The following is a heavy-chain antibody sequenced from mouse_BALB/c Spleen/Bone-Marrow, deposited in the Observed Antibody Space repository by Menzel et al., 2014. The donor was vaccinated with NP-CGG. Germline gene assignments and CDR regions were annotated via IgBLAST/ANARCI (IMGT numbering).Heavy chain of an antibody. CDR2: INPSSGYT. Sequence: VQVVESGAELARPGASVKMSCKASGYTFTSYTMHWVKQRPGQGLEWIGYINPSSGYTNYNQKFKVKATLTADKSSSTAYMQLSSLTSEDSAVYYCARAAYYRYDEGAWFAYWGQGALVTVSA. CDR3: ARAAYYRYDEGAWFAY. D-gene: IGHD2-14*01. CDR1: GYTFTSYT. V-gene: IGHV1-4*01. J-gene: IGHJ3*01.